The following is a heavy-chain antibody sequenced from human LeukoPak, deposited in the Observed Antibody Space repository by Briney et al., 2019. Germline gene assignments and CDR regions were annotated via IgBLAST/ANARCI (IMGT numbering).Heavy chain of an antibody. CDR3: ARDWRYSYGLTPNYFDY. CDR2: ISSSGSTI. Sequence: GGSLRLSCAASGFTFSSYEMNWVRQAPGKGLEWVSYISSSGSTIYYADSVKGRFTISRDNAKNSLYLQMNSLRAEDTAVYYCARDWRYSYGLTPNYFDYWGQGTLVTVSS. CDR1: GFTFSSYE. D-gene: IGHD5-18*01. J-gene: IGHJ4*02. V-gene: IGHV3-48*03.